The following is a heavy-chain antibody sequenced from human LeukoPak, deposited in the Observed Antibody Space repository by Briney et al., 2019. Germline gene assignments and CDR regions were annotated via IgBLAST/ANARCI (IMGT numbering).Heavy chain of an antibody. Sequence: GASVKVSCKASGYTFTGYCMHWVRQAPGQGLEWMGWINPNSGGTNYAQKFQGRVTMTRDTSISTAYMELSRLRSDDTAVYYCARDRCSGGSCYWDFDYWGQGTLVTVSS. V-gene: IGHV1-2*02. CDR3: ARDRCSGGSCYWDFDY. CDR1: GYTFTGYC. J-gene: IGHJ4*02. D-gene: IGHD2-15*01. CDR2: INPNSGGT.